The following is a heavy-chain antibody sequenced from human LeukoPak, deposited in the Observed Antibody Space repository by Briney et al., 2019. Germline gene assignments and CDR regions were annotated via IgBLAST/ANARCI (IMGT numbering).Heavy chain of an antibody. CDR1: GYTFTGYY. CDR2: INPNSGGT. D-gene: IGHD3-10*01. CDR3: ARVDYYYGSGSHFDY. Sequence: GASVNVSCKASGYTFTGYYMHWVRQAPGQGLEWMGWINPNSGGTNYAQKFQGRVTMTRDTSISTAYMELSRLRSDDTAVYYCARVDYYYGSGSHFDYWGQGTLVTVSS. J-gene: IGHJ4*02. V-gene: IGHV1-2*02.